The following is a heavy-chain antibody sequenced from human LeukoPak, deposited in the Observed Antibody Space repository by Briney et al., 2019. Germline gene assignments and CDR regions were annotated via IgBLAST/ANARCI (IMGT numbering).Heavy chain of an antibody. V-gene: IGHV4-39*07. CDR1: GGSISSSSYY. Sequence: SETLSLTCTVSGGSISSSSYYWGWIRQPPGKGLGWIGSISYSGSTYYNPSLKSRVTISVDTSKNHFSLKLSSVTAADTAVYYCARDGRYGSGSYPLDYWGQGTLVTVSS. J-gene: IGHJ4*02. CDR2: ISYSGST. D-gene: IGHD3-10*01. CDR3: ARDGRYGSGSYPLDY.